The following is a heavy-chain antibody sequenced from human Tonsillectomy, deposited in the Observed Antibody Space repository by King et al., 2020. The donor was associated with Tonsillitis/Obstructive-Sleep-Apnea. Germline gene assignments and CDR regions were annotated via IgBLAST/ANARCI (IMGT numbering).Heavy chain of an antibody. CDR3: ARSRSGRYHTPVSY. J-gene: IGHJ4*02. V-gene: IGHV4-39*01. Sequence: QLQESGPGLVKPSETLSLTCTVSGGSIISSSHYWGWIRQPPGKGLEGIGSIYYSGNTFYKRSLKSRVTLSVDTSKNQVSLKLTSVTAADAAVYYCARSRSGRYHTPVSYWGQGTLLTVSS. CDR2: IYYSGNT. D-gene: IGHD1-26*01. CDR1: GGSIISSSHY.